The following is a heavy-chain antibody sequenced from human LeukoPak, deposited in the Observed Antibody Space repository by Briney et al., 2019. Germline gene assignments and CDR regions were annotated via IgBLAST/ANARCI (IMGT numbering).Heavy chain of an antibody. D-gene: IGHD1-26*01. V-gene: IGHV3-23*01. CDR2: IIDSGNSI. J-gene: IGHJ4*02. CDR1: GFTFSSCA. CDR3: AKDPIFSGSYGVFDS. Sequence: GGSLRPSCAASGFTFSSCAMSWVRQAPGKGLEWVSTIIDSGNSIYYADSVEGRFTISRDNSKDTLYLQMDSLRAGDTAVYYCAKDPIFSGSYGVFDSWGQGTLVTVSS.